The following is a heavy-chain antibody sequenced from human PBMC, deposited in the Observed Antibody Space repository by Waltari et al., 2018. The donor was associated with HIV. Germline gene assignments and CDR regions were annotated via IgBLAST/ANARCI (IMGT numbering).Heavy chain of an antibody. V-gene: IGHV4-34*02. Sequence: QVQLQQWGARQLKASDTLSLTCPVHGGSFSGYSWTWIRQSPGKGLEWIGEINHSGTTNYSPSLKSRVTISRDTSKNQFALKLTSVTAADTAVYYCAREAGYNSGWYGGYYFDFWGQGALVTVSS. J-gene: IGHJ4*02. CDR3: AREAGYNSGWYGGYYFDF. CDR2: INHSGTT. D-gene: IGHD6-19*01. CDR1: GGSFSGYS.